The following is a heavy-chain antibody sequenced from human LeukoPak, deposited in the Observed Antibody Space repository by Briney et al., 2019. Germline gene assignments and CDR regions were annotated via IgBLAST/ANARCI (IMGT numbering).Heavy chain of an antibody. CDR3: GRRPATMVTGY. CDR2: ISYDGSKK. V-gene: IGHV3-30*03. Sequence: PGGSLRLSCAASGFTFSIYGMHWVRQAPGKGLEWVALISYDGSKKYYADSVKGRFTISRDNSKNTLYLQMSTLRPEDTAVYYCGRRPATMVTGYWGQGTLVTVSS. J-gene: IGHJ4*02. CDR1: GFTFSIYG. D-gene: IGHD4-23*01.